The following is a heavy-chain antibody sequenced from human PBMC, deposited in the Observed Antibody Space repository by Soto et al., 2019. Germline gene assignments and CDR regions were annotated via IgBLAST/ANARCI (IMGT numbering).Heavy chain of an antibody. CDR2: ISAYNGNT. CDR3: ARDLAAGNCDY. V-gene: IGHV1-18*01. J-gene: IGHJ4*02. Sequence: GASVKVSCKASGYTFISYGIIWVRQAPGQGLEWMGWISAYNGNTNYAQKLQGRVTMTTDTSTSTAYMELRSLRSDVTAVYYCARDLAAGNCDYWGQGTLVTVSS. CDR1: GYTFISYG. D-gene: IGHD6-13*01.